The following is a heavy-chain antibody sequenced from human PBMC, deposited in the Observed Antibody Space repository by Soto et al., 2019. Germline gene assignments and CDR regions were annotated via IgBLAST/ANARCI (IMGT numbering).Heavy chain of an antibody. Sequence: TLSLTCTVSGGSISSSSYYWGWIRQPPGKGLEWIGSIYYSGSTYYNPSLKSRVTISVDTSKNQFSLKLSSVTAADTAVYYCARQGIVVVNLDYWGQGTLVTVSS. V-gene: IGHV4-39*01. CDR2: IYYSGST. CDR3: ARQGIVVVNLDY. J-gene: IGHJ4*02. CDR1: GGSISSSSYY. D-gene: IGHD3-22*01.